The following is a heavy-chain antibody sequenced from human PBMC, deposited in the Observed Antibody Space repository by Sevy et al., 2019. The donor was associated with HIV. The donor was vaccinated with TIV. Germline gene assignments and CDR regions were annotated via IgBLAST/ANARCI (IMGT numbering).Heavy chain of an antibody. V-gene: IGHV4-59*01. CDR1: GGSISSYF. Sequence: SETLSLTCTVSGGSISSYFWNWIRQPPGKGLEWIGYIYYSGSTYYNPSLSSRVTISVDTSKNQLSLKLISVTAADSAVYYCATMASGSNYFDFWGQGTLVTVSS. CDR2: IYYSGST. J-gene: IGHJ4*02. CDR3: ATMASGSNYFDF. D-gene: IGHD3-10*01.